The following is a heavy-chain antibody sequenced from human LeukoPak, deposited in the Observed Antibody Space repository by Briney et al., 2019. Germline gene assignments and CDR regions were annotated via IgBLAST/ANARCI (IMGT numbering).Heavy chain of an antibody. CDR3: ARDQYFGDYDY. Sequence: GGSLRLSCAASGFSFSRYWMHWVRQAPGKGPVWVSYIDTEGSTTRYADSVKGRFTISRDNAKNSLYLQMNSLRAEDTAVYYCARDQYFGDYDYWGQGTLVTVSS. CDR2: IDTEGSTT. CDR1: GFSFSRYW. J-gene: IGHJ4*02. D-gene: IGHD4-17*01. V-gene: IGHV3-74*01.